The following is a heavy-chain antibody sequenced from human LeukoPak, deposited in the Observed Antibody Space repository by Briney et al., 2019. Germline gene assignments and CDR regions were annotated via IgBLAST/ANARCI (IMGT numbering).Heavy chain of an antibody. CDR1: GFTFDDYG. J-gene: IGHJ3*02. CDR3: ARATRRYFDHNDAFDI. Sequence: GGSLRLSCAASGFTFDDYGMSWVRQAPGKGLEWVSGINWNGGSTGYADSVKGRFTISRDNAKNSLYLQMNSLRAEDKALYYCARATRRYFDHNDAFDIWGQGTMVTVSS. D-gene: IGHD3-9*01. V-gene: IGHV3-20*04. CDR2: INWNGGST.